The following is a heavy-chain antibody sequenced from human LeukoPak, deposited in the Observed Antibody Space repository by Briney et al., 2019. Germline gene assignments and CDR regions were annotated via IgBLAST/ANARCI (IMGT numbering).Heavy chain of an antibody. Sequence: SETLSLTCTVSGGSISSGSYYWSWIRQPAGKGLEWIGRIYTSGSTNYNPSLKSRVTISVDTSKNQFSLKLSSVTAADTAVYYCARVLQRAFFDYWGQGTLVTVSS. CDR1: GGSISSGSYY. D-gene: IGHD3-3*02. V-gene: IGHV4-61*02. CDR2: IYTSGST. J-gene: IGHJ4*02. CDR3: ARVLQRAFFDY.